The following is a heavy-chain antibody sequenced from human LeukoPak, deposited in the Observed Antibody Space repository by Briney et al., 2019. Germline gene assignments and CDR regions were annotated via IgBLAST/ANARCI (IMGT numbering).Heavy chain of an antibody. D-gene: IGHD5-18*01. CDR3: ARAVGTRIWLVLDY. CDR1: GGSISNNY. CDR2: IYYSGTT. J-gene: IGHJ4*02. V-gene: IGHV4-59*01. Sequence: SETLSLTCTVSGGSISNNYWSWIRQPPGKGLDWIGCIYYSGTTNYNPAPKGRVTISVDTSKNQFSLKLSSVTAADTAVYSGARAVGTRIWLVLDYWGQGTLVTVSS.